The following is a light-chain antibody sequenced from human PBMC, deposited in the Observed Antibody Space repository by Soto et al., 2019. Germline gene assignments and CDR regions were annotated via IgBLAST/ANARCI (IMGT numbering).Light chain of an antibody. V-gene: IGLV1-40*01. CDR1: SSNIGAGYD. Sequence: QSALTQLPSVSGAPGQRVTISCTGRSSNIGAGYDVHWYQQRPGTAPKLLIYGNKNRPSGVPDRFSGSKSGTSASLAITGLQAEDEADYYCQSYDSSLSVSYVFGTGTKVTVL. J-gene: IGLJ1*01. CDR3: QSYDSSLSVSYV. CDR2: GNK.